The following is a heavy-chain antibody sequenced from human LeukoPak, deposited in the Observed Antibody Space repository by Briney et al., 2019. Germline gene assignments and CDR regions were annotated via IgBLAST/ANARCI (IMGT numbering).Heavy chain of an antibody. D-gene: IGHD5-12*01. CDR1: GYTFTSHG. V-gene: IGHV1-3*03. CDR3: ARNSIVARFPHAFDF. Sequence: GASVKVSCKASGYTFTSHGISWVRQAPGQRLEWMGWINTGNGNTRYSQELQGRVTITRDTSTSTVHMELTSLRSEDLATYYCARNSIVARFPHAFDFWGQGAMVTVSA. CDR2: INTGNGNT. J-gene: IGHJ3*01.